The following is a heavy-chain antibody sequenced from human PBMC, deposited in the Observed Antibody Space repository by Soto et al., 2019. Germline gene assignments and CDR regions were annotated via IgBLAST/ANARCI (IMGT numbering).Heavy chain of an antibody. Sequence: PAETLSLTCTVSGCSISSSSYYWGWIRQPPGKGLEWIGSIYYSGSTYYNPSLKSRVTISVDTSKNQFSLKLSSVTAADTAVYYCARPWFEGYYYYMDVWGKGTTVTVSS. J-gene: IGHJ6*03. V-gene: IGHV4-39*01. CDR3: ARPWFEGYYYYMDV. D-gene: IGHD3-10*01. CDR1: GCSISSSSYY. CDR2: IYYSGST.